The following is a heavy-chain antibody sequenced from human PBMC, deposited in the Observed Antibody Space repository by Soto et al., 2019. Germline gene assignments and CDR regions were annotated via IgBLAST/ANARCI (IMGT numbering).Heavy chain of an antibody. CDR2: ITGSGDYT. Sequence: EVQMLESGGGLVQPGGSLRLSCAASGFTFSSYALTWVRQAPGKGLEWVSSITGSGDYTRYTDSVKGRFTITRDNAKNTLFLQMKSLRADDTATYYCGKDPNGDYYGAFDFWGQGTMVTVSS. CDR1: GFTFSSYA. D-gene: IGHD4-17*01. J-gene: IGHJ3*01. V-gene: IGHV3-23*01. CDR3: GKDPNGDYYGAFDF.